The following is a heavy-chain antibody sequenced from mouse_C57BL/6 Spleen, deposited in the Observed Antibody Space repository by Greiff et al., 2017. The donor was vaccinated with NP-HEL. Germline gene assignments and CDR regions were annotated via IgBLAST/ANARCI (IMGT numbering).Heavy chain of an antibody. D-gene: IGHD1-1*01. CDR3: ARDPYGRAMDY. J-gene: IGHJ4*01. V-gene: IGHV5-16*01. CDR1: GFTFSDYY. Sequence: VVESEGGLVQPGSSMKLSCTASGFTFSDYYMAWVRQVPEKGLEWVANINYDGSSTYYLDSLKSRFIISRDNAKNILYLQMSSLKSEDTATYYCARDPYGRAMDYWGQGTSVTVSS. CDR2: INYDGSST.